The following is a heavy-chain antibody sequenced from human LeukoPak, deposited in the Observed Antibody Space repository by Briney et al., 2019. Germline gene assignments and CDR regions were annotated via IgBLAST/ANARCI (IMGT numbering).Heavy chain of an antibody. Sequence: SVKVSCKVSGDTFNTHAVSWVRQAPGQGPEWMGGVTPIFGTANYAQKFQGRVTITADESTNTAYMELNDLRSDDTAIYYCTRCRTPYNNYYFDYWGHGTLVTVSS. V-gene: IGHV1-69*13. CDR1: GDTFNTHA. J-gene: IGHJ4*01. CDR3: TRCRTPYNNYYFDY. CDR2: VTPIFGTA. D-gene: IGHD4-11*01.